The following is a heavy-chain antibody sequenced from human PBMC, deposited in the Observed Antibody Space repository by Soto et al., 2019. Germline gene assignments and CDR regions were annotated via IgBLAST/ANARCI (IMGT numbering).Heavy chain of an antibody. CDR1: GGSISSGDSY. Sequence: QVQLQESGPGQVKPSQTLSLTCTVSGGSISSGDSYWSWIRQHPGKGLEWIGYIYYSGNTYYSPSLKSRVSISVDTSKNKFSLRLSSVTAADTAVYYCARDQAYYYGSSGYSGYVALWGQGTLVTVSS. CDR3: ARDQAYYYGSSGYSGYVAL. J-gene: IGHJ4*02. CDR2: IYYSGNT. V-gene: IGHV4-31*03. D-gene: IGHD3-22*01.